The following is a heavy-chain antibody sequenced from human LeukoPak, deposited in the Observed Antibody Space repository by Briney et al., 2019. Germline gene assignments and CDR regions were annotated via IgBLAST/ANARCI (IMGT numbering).Heavy chain of an antibody. J-gene: IGHJ6*02. Sequence: GGSLRLSCAASGFTFSSSSMNWVRQAPGKGLEWVSAISGSGGSTYYADSVKGRFTISRDNSKNTLYLQMNSLRAEDTAVYYCAKDVGLYYYYGMDVWGQGTTVTVSS. CDR2: ISGSGGST. CDR1: GFTFSSSS. V-gene: IGHV3-23*01. CDR3: AKDVGLYYYYGMDV. D-gene: IGHD3-16*01.